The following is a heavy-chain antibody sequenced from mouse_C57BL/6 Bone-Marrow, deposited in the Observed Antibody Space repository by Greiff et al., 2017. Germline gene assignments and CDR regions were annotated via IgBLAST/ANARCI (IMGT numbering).Heavy chain of an antibody. CDR3: ARGLYSNYDLAMDY. J-gene: IGHJ4*01. CDR2: IYPSDSET. D-gene: IGHD2-5*01. V-gene: IGHV1-61*01. Sequence: QVQLQQPGAELVRPGSSVKLSCKASGYTFTSYWMDWVKQRPGQGLEWIGNIYPSDSETHYNQKFKDKATLTVDKSSSTAYMQLSSLTSEDSAVDYCARGLYSNYDLAMDYWGQGTSVTVSS. CDR1: GYTFTSYW.